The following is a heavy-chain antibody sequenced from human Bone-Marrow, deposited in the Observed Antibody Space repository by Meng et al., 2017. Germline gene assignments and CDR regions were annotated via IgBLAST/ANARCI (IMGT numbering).Heavy chain of an antibody. J-gene: IGHJ4*02. CDR3: ATGAAAADH. D-gene: IGHD6-13*01. Sequence: EGEVVVVGGCLVQPGGSLILSCAASGFTFSSYWMHWVRQDPGKGLEWVGRIETKSEGGTADYAAPVKGRFSISRDDSKNTLYLQMNTLISEDTGVYFCATGAAAADHWGQGTLVTVSS. CDR1: GFTFSSYW. CDR2: IETKSEGGTA. V-gene: IGHV3-15*04.